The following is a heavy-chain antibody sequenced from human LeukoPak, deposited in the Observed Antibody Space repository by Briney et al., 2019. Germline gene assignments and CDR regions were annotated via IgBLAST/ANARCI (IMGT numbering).Heavy chain of an antibody. V-gene: IGHV4-4*02. D-gene: IGHD2-2*01. CDR3: ARGTIVVVPAAMLAPFFDY. J-gene: IGHJ4*02. CDR2: IYYDGVT. Sequence: SETLSLTCAVSGVSIIRTNWWIWVRQTPGRGLEWIGEIYYDGVTNYNPSLKSRVTISIDKSKNHFSLNLTSVTAADTAVYYCARGTIVVVPAAMLAPFFDYWGQGTLVTVSS. CDR1: GVSIIRTNW.